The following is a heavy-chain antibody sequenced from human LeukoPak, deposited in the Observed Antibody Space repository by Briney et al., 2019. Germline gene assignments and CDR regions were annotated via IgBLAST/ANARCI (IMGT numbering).Heavy chain of an antibody. V-gene: IGHV4-31*03. CDR3: ARSVYSSSVDY. CDR2: IYYSGST. CDR1: GGSISSGGYY. Sequence: SQTLSFTCTVSGGSISSGGYYWSWIRQHPGKGLEWIGYIYYSGSTYYNPSLKSRVTISVHTSKNQFSLKLSSVTAADTAVYYCARSVYSSSVDYWGQGTLVTVSS. J-gene: IGHJ4*02. D-gene: IGHD6-6*01.